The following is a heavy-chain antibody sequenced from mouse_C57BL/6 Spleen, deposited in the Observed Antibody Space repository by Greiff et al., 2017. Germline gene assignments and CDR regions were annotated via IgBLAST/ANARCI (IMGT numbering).Heavy chain of an antibody. CDR2: IDPENGDT. CDR1: GFNIKDDY. V-gene: IGHV14-4*01. J-gene: IGHJ3*01. D-gene: IGHD4-1*01. CDR3: TPTGTGFAY. Sequence: EVHLVESGAELVRPGASVKLSCTASGFNIKDDYMHWVKQRPEQGLEWIGWIDPENGDTEYASKFQGKATITADTSSHTAYLQLSSLTSEDTAVYYCTPTGTGFAYWGQGTLVTVSA.